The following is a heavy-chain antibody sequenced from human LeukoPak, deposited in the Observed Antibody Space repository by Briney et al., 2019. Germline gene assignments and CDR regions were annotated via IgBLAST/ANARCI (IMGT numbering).Heavy chain of an antibody. J-gene: IGHJ4*02. CDR1: GGSISSSSHY. CDR2: IYYSGTA. CDR3: ARHSADFWSGYYTVSVIEY. V-gene: IGHV4-39*01. Sequence: PSETLSLTCTVSGGSISSSSHYWGWIRQPPGKGLEWIGSIYYSGTAYYSPSLKSRVTISVGTSKKHFSLKLSSVTAADTAVYYCARHSADFWSGYYTVSVIEYWGQGTLVTVSS. D-gene: IGHD3-3*01.